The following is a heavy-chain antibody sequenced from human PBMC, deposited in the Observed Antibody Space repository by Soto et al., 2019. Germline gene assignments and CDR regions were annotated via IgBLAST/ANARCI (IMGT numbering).Heavy chain of an antibody. J-gene: IGHJ4*02. Sequence: GSLRLSCAASGFTFSSYAMSWVRQAPGRGLEWVSAISGSGGSTYYADSVKGRFTISRDNSKNTLYLQMNSLRAEDTAVYYCAKDSRPTVTQRYSGQGPLVTVSS. CDR2: ISGSGGST. V-gene: IGHV3-23*01. CDR3: AKDSRPTVTQRY. D-gene: IGHD4-17*01. CDR1: GFTFSSYA.